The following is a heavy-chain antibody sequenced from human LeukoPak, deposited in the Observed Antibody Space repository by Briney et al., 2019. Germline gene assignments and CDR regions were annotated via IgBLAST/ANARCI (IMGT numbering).Heavy chain of an antibody. J-gene: IGHJ4*02. V-gene: IGHV3-7*03. Sequence: GGSLRLSCEGSGFSFSSYWMTWVRQLPGKGPEWVANIRQDESERYFADSVKGRFTISRDNAKKSVYLHMSSLRSEDTAVYYCATDHSAGYFDYWGQGTLVTVSS. CDR2: IRQDESER. CDR3: ATDHSAGYFDY. CDR1: GFSFSSYW.